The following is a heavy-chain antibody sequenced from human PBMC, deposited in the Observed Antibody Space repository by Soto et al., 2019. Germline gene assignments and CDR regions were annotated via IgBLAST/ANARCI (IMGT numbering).Heavy chain of an antibody. Sequence: GGSLRLSCAASGFTISSYHMTCVRQAPGKGLECVSAISGSGSTIYYADSVKGRFTISRDNAKNSLYLQMNSLRAEDTAVYYCARDLIRLPSWALLEWLPPSLGYWGQGTLVTVSS. CDR3: ARDLIRLPSWALLEWLPPSLGY. CDR1: GFTISSYH. D-gene: IGHD3-3*01. CDR2: ISGSGSTI. V-gene: IGHV3-11*01. J-gene: IGHJ4*02.